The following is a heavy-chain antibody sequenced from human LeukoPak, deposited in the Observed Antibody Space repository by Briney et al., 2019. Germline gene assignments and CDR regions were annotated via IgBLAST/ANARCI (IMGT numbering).Heavy chain of an antibody. CDR3: ARSGGRSFIAARPGTMPDY. D-gene: IGHD6-6*01. V-gene: IGHV1-2*02. J-gene: IGHJ4*02. CDR1: GYTFTSYG. Sequence: ASVKVSCKASGYTFTSYGISWVRQAPGQGLEWMGWINPNSGGTNYAQKFQGRVTMTRDTSISTAYMELSRLRSDDTAVYYCARSGGRSFIAARPGTMPDYWGQGTLVTVSS. CDR2: INPNSGGT.